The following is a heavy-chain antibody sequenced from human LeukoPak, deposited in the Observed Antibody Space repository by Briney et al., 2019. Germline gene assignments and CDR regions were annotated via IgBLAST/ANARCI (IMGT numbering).Heavy chain of an antibody. Sequence: GRSLRLSCAASGFTFSSYSMNWVRQAPGKGLEWVSSISSSSSYIYYADSVKGRFTISRDNAKNSLYLQMNSLRAEDTAVYYCARPVSGQQLDYFDYWGQGTLVTVSS. V-gene: IGHV3-21*01. D-gene: IGHD6-13*01. CDR1: GFTFSSYS. J-gene: IGHJ4*02. CDR2: ISSSSSYI. CDR3: ARPVSGQQLDYFDY.